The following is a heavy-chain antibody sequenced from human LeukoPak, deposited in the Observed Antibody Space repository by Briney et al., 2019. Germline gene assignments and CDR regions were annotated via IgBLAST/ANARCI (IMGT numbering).Heavy chain of an antibody. D-gene: IGHD1-26*01. CDR1: GFTLSSYW. CDR2: ISSSSSYI. CDR3: ARLYSGSYWAEGAFDI. Sequence: PGGSLRLSCAASGFTLSSYWMHWVRQAPGKGLEWVSSISSSSSYIYYADSVKGRFTISRDNAKNSLYLQMNSLRAEDTAVYYCARLYSGSYWAEGAFDIWGQGTMVTVSS. J-gene: IGHJ3*02. V-gene: IGHV3-21*01.